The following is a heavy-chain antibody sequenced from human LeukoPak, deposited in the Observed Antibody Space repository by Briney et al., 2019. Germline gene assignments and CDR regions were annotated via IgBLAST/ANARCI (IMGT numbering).Heavy chain of an antibody. CDR3: ATGVLELQRLPRNDY. Sequence: SVKVSCKVSGYTLTELSMHWVRQAPGKGLEWMGGFDPEDGETIYAQKFQGRVTMTEDTSSDTAYMELSSLRSEDTAVYYCATGVLELQRLPRNDYWGQGTLVTVSS. D-gene: IGHD1-7*01. CDR1: GYTLTELS. CDR2: FDPEDGET. V-gene: IGHV1-24*01. J-gene: IGHJ4*02.